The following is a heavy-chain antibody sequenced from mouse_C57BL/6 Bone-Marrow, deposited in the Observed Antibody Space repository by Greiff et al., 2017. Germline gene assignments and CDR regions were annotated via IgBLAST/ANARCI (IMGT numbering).Heavy chain of an antibody. CDR3: VREGGRRRYFDY. J-gene: IGHJ2*01. D-gene: IGHD1-1*01. CDR1: GFTFNTYA. V-gene: IGHV10-3*01. CDR2: IRSKSSNYAT. Sequence: EVQWVESGGGLVQPKGSLKLSCAASGFTFNTYAMHWVRQAPGKGLEWVARIRSKSSNYATYYADSVKDRFTISRDDSQSMLYLQMNNLKTEDTAMYYCVREGGRRRYFDYWGQGTTLTVSS.